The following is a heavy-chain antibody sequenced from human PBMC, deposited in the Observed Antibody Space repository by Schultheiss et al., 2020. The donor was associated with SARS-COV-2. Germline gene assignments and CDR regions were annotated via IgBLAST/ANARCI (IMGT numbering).Heavy chain of an antibody. Sequence: SETLSLTCTVSGGSISSYYWSWIRQPPGKGLEWIGEINHSGSTNYNPSLKSRVTISVDTSKNQFSLKLSSVTAADTAVYYCARGLVVPAAISRYWGQGTLVTVSS. V-gene: IGHV4-34*01. D-gene: IGHD2-2*02. CDR1: GGSISSYY. CDR2: INHSGST. CDR3: ARGLVVPAAISRY. J-gene: IGHJ4*02.